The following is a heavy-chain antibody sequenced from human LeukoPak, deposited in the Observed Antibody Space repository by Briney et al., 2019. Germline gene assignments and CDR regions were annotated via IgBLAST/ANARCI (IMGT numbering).Heavy chain of an antibody. Sequence: SETLSLTCIVSGASLSTYYGTWIRQAPGKGLEWIGYIFYSGGTNYNPSLKSRVTISGDTSKNQFSLRLSSVTAADTAVYYCARASYSYDINGWVPFDYWGQGTLVTVSS. CDR1: GASLSTYY. CDR2: IFYSGGT. D-gene: IGHD3-22*01. V-gene: IGHV4-59*08. J-gene: IGHJ4*02. CDR3: ARASYSYDINGWVPFDY.